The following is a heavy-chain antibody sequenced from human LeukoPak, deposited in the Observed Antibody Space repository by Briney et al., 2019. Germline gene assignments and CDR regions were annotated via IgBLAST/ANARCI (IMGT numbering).Heavy chain of an antibody. J-gene: IGHJ6*02. CDR3: ARHPPNYYDSSDRGDYYYYGMDV. CDR1: GGSISSYY. CDR2: IYYSGST. Sequence: PSETLSLTCTVSGGSISSYYWSWIRQPPGKGLEWIGYIYYSGSTNYNPSLKSRVTISVDTSKNQFSLKLSSVTAADTAVYYCARHPPNYYDSSDRGDYYYYGMDVWGQGTTVTVSS. V-gene: IGHV4-59*08. D-gene: IGHD3-22*01.